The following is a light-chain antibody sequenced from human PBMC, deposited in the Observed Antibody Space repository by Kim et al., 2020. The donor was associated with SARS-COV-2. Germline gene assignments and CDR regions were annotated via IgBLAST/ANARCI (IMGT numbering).Light chain of an antibody. Sequence: ASVVDRVTITCRASQSITNYLNWYQQRPGKAPKLLIFAASSLQSGVPSRFSGSGSGTDFTLTISSLQPEDFATYYCQQSYKTPITFGQGTRLEIK. CDR1: QSITNY. J-gene: IGKJ5*01. CDR2: AAS. CDR3: QQSYKTPIT. V-gene: IGKV1-39*01.